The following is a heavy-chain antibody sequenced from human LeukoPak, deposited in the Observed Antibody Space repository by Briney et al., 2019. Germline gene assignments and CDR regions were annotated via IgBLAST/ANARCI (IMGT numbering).Heavy chain of an antibody. Sequence: GGSLRLSCAASGFTFSNYWMHWVRQAPGKGLVWVSRINGDGSSTSYADSVKGRFSISRDSAKKTLYLQMNSLRAEDTAVYYCAGGGFGEAYYYYYYMDVWGKGTTVTVSS. J-gene: IGHJ6*03. CDR2: INGDGSST. CDR3: AGGGFGEAYYYYYYMDV. CDR1: GFTFSNYW. D-gene: IGHD3-10*01. V-gene: IGHV3-74*01.